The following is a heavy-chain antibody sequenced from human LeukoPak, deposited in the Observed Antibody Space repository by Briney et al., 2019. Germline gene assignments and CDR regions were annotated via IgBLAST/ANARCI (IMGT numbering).Heavy chain of an antibody. Sequence: GGSLRLSCAASGFALSSNYMSWVSPAPGKGREWVSVIYSGGSTYYADSVKGRFTISRDNAKNSLYLQMNSLRAEDTAVYYCAELGITMIGGVWGIGTTVTISS. V-gene: IGHV3-53*01. D-gene: IGHD3-10*02. CDR3: AELGITMIGGV. CDR2: IYSGGST. CDR1: GFALSSNY. J-gene: IGHJ6*04.